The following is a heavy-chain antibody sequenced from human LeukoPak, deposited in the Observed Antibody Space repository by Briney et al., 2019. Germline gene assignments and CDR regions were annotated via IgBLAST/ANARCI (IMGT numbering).Heavy chain of an antibody. CDR3: ARDRGRLLRGASYYFDY. J-gene: IGHJ4*02. CDR1: GYTFTTYG. D-gene: IGHD3-22*01. CDR2: ISAYNGNT. V-gene: IGHV1-18*01. Sequence: ASVKVSCKASGYTFTTYGISWVRQAPEQGLEWMGWISAYNGNTNYAQKFQGRVTMTRDTSTSTVYMELSSLRSEDTAVYYCARDRGRLLRGASYYFDYWGQGTLVTVSS.